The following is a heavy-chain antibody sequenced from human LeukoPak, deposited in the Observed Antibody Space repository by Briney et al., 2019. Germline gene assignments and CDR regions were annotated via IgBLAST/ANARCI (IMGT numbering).Heavy chain of an antibody. CDR2: INPSGGST. CDR3: AREQLVLGGMDV. Sequence: GPVKVSCKASGYTFTSFYMHWVRKAPGQGLEWMGIINPSGGSTSYAQKFQGRVTMTRDTSTSTVYMELSSLRSEDTAVYYCAREQLVLGGMDVWGQGTTVTVSS. J-gene: IGHJ6*02. D-gene: IGHD6-13*01. CDR1: GYTFTSFY. V-gene: IGHV1-46*01.